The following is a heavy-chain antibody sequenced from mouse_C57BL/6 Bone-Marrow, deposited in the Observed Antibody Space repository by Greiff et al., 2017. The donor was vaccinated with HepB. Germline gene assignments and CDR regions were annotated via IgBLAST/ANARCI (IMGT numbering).Heavy chain of an antibody. CDR3: ARNRTIYYGSSSYYAMDY. Sequence: VQLQQSGPELVKPGASVKIPCKASGYTFTDYNMDWVKQSHGKSLEWIGDINPNNGGTIYNQKFKGKATLTVDKSSSTAYMELRSLTSEDTAVYYCARNRTIYYGSSSYYAMDYWGQGTSVTVSS. D-gene: IGHD1-1*01. CDR1: GYTFTDYN. CDR2: INPNNGGT. J-gene: IGHJ4*01. V-gene: IGHV1-18*01.